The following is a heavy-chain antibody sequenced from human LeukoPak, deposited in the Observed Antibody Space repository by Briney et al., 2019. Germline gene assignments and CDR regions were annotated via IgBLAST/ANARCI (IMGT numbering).Heavy chain of an antibody. CDR2: INPNSGGT. Sequence: ASVKVSCKASGYTFTGYYMHWVRQAPGQGLEWMGWINPNSGGTNYAQKFQGRVTMTRDTSISTAYMELSRLRPDDTAVYYCARESLNGVYSSGWSDYWGQGTLVTVSS. CDR1: GYTFTGYY. CDR3: ARESLNGVYSSGWSDY. V-gene: IGHV1-2*02. J-gene: IGHJ4*02. D-gene: IGHD6-19*01.